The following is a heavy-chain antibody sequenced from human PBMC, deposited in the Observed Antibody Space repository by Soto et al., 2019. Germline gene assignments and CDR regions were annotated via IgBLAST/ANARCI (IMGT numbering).Heavy chain of an antibody. CDR3: ARARITIFGVVIPYYYGMDV. D-gene: IGHD3-3*01. J-gene: IGHJ6*02. V-gene: IGHV4-59*01. CDR1: GGSISSYY. CDR2: IYYSGST. Sequence: SETLSLTCTVSGGSISSYYWSWIRQPPGKGLEWIGYIYYSGSTNYNPSLKSRVTISVDTSKNQFSLKLSSVTAADTAVYYCARARITIFGVVIPYYYGMDVWGQGTTVT.